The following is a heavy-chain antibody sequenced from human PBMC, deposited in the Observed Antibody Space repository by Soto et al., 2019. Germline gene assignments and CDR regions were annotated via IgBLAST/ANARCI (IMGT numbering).Heavy chain of an antibody. CDR2: IVVGSGNT. J-gene: IGHJ6*03. V-gene: IGHV1-58*02. Sequence: SVKVSCKASGFTFTSSAMQWVRQARGQRLEWIGWIVVGSGNTNYAQKFQERVTITRDMSTSTAYMEPSSLRSEDTAVYYCAAGRRYYYYMDVWGKGTTVTVS. CDR1: GFTFTSSA. CDR3: AAGRRYYYYMDV.